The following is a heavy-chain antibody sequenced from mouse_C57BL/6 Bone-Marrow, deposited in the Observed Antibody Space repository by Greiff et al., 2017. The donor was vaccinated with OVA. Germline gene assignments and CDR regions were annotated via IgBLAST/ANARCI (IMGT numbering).Heavy chain of an antibody. J-gene: IGHJ3*01. CDR2: IYPSDSET. CDR3: ARSRGLRRGFAY. Sequence: QVQLQQPGAELVRPGSSVKLSCKASGYTFPSSWMAWVKQRPGQGLEWIGNIYPSDSETHYNQKFKDKATLTVDKSSSTAYMQLSSLTSEDSAVYYCARSRGLRRGFAYWGQGNLVTVSA. D-gene: IGHD2-4*01. CDR1: GYTFPSSW. V-gene: IGHV1-61*01.